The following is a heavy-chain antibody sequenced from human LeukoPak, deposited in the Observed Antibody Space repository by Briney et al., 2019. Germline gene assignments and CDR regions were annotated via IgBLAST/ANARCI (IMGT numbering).Heavy chain of an antibody. CDR3: ARAAYGDYRYYYFYLDV. D-gene: IGHD4-17*01. CDR2: IYTSGSS. CDR1: GGSINSYY. Sequence: SETLSLTCTVSGGSINSYYWSWIRQPAGKGLEWIGRIYTSGSSNYNPSLKSRVTMSVDTSKNQFSLRLTSVTAADTAVYYCARAAYGDYRYYYFYLDVWGKGTTVTVSS. J-gene: IGHJ6*03. V-gene: IGHV4-4*07.